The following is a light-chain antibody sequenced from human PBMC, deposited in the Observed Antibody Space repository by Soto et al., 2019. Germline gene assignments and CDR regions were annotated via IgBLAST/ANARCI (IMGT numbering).Light chain of an antibody. V-gene: IGKV1-12*01. Sequence: DIQMTQSPSSVSASVGDTVTITCRASQGISNWLAWYQQSPGKAPKLLIYAASNLQSGVSSRFSGSGSGTDFTLTINSLQPEDFATYYCQYVNDFPYTFGGGTKVEIK. CDR1: QGISNW. CDR3: QYVNDFPYT. J-gene: IGKJ4*01. CDR2: AAS.